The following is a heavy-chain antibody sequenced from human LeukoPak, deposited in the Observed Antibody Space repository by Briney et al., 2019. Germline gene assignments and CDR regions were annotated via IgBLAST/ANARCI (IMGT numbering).Heavy chain of an antibody. CDR3: ARGRMSAKDFDS. CDR1: GFTFSTYW. V-gene: IGHV3-74*01. CDR2: INSDGSTT. Sequence: QPGGSLRLSWEATGFTFSTYWVHWVRQAAGKGLVWFSRINSDGSTTGYADSGKGRFTISRHNAKNTLFLQMHSLRAEETAVYYCARGRMSAKDFDSWGQGTLVTVSS. J-gene: IGHJ4*02. D-gene: IGHD2-15*01.